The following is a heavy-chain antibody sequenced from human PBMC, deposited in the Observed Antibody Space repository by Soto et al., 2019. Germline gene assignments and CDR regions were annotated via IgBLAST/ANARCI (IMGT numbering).Heavy chain of an antibody. CDR1: GFTFSSYG. V-gene: IGHV3-30*18. J-gene: IGHJ6*02. Sequence: GGSLRLSCAASGFTFSSYGMHWVRQAPGKGLEWVAVISYDGSNKYYADSVKGRFTISRDNSKNTLYLQMNSLRAEDTAVYYCAKTSWVLRITMIADVWGQGTTVTVSS. CDR3: AKTSWVLRITMIADV. D-gene: IGHD3-22*01. CDR2: ISYDGSNK.